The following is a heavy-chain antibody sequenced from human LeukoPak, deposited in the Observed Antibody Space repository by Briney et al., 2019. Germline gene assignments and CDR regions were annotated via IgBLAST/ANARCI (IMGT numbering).Heavy chain of an antibody. V-gene: IGHV3-23*01. D-gene: IGHD2-21*02. J-gene: IGHJ4*02. CDR1: GFTFSAYS. CDR2: ISVSDGST. Sequence: GGSLRLSCVAPGFTFSAYSMTWVRQAPGKGLDWVSSISVSDGSTYYADSVRGRFTISRDNSKNTLHLHMNSLRAEDTAVYYCVKDWRDESNCGGDCLQYWGQGTLVTVSS. CDR3: VKDWRDESNCGGDCLQY.